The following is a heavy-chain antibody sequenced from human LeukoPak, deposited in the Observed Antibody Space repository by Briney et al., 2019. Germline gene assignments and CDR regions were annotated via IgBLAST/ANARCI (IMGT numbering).Heavy chain of an antibody. D-gene: IGHD3-16*02. CDR3: ARVWKLRLGELSLYHWFDP. CDR2: INHSGST. J-gene: IGHJ5*02. CDR1: GGSFSGYY. Sequence: PSETLSLTCAVHGGSFSGYYWSWIRQPPGKGLEWIGEINHSGSTNYNPSLKSRVTISVDTSKNQFSLKLSSVTAADTAVYYCARVWKLRLGELSLYHWFDPWGRGTLVTVSS. V-gene: IGHV4-34*01.